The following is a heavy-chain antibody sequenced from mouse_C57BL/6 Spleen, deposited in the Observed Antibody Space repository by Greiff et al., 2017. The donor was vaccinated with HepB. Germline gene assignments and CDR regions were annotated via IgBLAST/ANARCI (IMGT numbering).Heavy chain of an antibody. Sequence: EVHLVASGGGLVKPGGSLKLSCAASGFTFSSYAMSWVRQTPAKRLEWVATISDGGSYNYYPDNVKGRFTSSRDNAKNNLYLQMIHRKSEDTAMYYCARGGDYGNRFDYWGQGTTLTVSS. D-gene: IGHD2-1*01. CDR3: ARGGDYGNRFDY. CDR1: GFTFSSYA. V-gene: IGHV5-4*01. CDR2: ISDGGSYN. J-gene: IGHJ2*01.